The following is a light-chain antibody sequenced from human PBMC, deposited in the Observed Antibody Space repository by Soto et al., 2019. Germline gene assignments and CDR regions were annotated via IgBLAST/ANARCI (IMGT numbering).Light chain of an antibody. CDR3: CSYTSSGTYV. J-gene: IGLJ1*01. Sequence: TQPAPLSGSPWQSITISCPGARRYVGGYDYVSWYQQYPGKAPKLVIYDVTNRPSGVSNRFSGSKSGNTAALIIFGLQAEDEADYYCCSYTSSGTYVFGTGTKVTVL. CDR1: RRYVGGYDY. V-gene: IGLV2-14*03. CDR2: DVT.